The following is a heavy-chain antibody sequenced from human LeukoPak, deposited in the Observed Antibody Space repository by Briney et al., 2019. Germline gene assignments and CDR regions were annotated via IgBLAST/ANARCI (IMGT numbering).Heavy chain of an antibody. CDR3: ARAPSEIGGYYPEYFRH. V-gene: IGHV3-53*01. CDR1: GLTVSSNY. CDR2: IYSGGST. Sequence: PGGSLRLSCAASGLTVSSNYMSWVRQAPGKGLEWVSVIYSGGSTYYAESVKGRFTISRDNAKNTLSLQMNSLRAEDTGVYYCARAPSEIGGYYPEYFRHWGQGTLVTVSS. J-gene: IGHJ1*01. D-gene: IGHD3-22*01.